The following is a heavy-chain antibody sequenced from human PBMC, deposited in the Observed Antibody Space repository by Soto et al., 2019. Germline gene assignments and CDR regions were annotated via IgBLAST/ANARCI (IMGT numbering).Heavy chain of an antibody. V-gene: IGHV3-30*18. Sequence: QVQLVESGGGVVQPGRSLRLSCAASGFTFSSYGMHWVRQAPGKGLEWVAVISYDGSNKYYADSVKGRFTISRDNSKNTLYLQMNSLRAEDTAVYYCAKARVRGVITSDYFDYWGQGTLVTVSS. CDR2: ISYDGSNK. CDR1: GFTFSSYG. CDR3: AKARVRGVITSDYFDY. J-gene: IGHJ4*02. D-gene: IGHD3-10*01.